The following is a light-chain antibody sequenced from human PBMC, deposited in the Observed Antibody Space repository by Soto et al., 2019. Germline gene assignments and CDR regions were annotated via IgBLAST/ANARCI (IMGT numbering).Light chain of an antibody. Sequence: QSALTQPASVSGSPGQSITISCTGTSSDVGGYNYVSWYQQHPDKAPKLMIYEVSNRPSGVSNRFSGSKSGNTASLTISGLQAEDEADYYCCSYTSTGTLVFGGGTKVTVL. CDR3: CSYTSTGTLV. J-gene: IGLJ2*01. CDR2: EVS. V-gene: IGLV2-14*01. CDR1: SSDVGGYNY.